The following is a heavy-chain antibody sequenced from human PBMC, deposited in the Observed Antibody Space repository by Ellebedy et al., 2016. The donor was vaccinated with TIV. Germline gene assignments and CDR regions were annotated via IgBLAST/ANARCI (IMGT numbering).Heavy chain of an antibody. CDR1: GFTFDDYA. J-gene: IGHJ4*02. CDR3: AKDKRMITFGGVIDY. CDR2: ISWNSGSI. V-gene: IGHV3-9*01. D-gene: IGHD3-16*01. Sequence: SLKISCAASGFTFDDYAMHWVRQAPGKGLEWVPGISWNSGSIGYADSVKGRFTISRDNAKNSLYLQMNSLRAEDTALYYCAKDKRMITFGGVIDYWGQGTLVTVSS.